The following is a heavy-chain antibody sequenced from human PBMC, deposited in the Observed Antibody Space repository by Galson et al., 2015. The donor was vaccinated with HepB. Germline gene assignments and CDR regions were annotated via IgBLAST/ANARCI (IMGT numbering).Heavy chain of an antibody. J-gene: IGHJ4*02. D-gene: IGHD2-15*01. CDR1: GFTFSSYA. V-gene: IGHV3-64*01. CDR2: INTNGGST. Sequence: SLRLSCAASGFTFSSYAMHWVRQAPGKGLAYVSAINTNGGSTNYASSVKGRFTISRDNSKNTLYLQMGSLRAEDMAVYYCARLYCSGGSYYFDYWGQGT. CDR3: ARLYCSGGSYYFDY.